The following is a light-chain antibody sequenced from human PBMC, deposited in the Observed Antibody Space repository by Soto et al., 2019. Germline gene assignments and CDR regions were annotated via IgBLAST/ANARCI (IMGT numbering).Light chain of an antibody. Sequence: DIVMTQSPDSLAVSLGERATINCKSSQSVLHSSNNQNYLAWYQQKPGQPPKLRIYWASTRESGVPDRFSGSGSGTDFPLTISSLQAEDVAVYYCQHYYSTPLTFGGGTRVEIK. CDR3: QHYYSTPLT. CDR1: QSVLHSSNNQNY. V-gene: IGKV4-1*01. J-gene: IGKJ4*01. CDR2: WAS.